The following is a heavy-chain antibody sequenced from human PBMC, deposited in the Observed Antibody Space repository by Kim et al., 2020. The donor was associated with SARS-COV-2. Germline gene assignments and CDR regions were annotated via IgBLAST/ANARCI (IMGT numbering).Heavy chain of an antibody. V-gene: IGHV3-23*01. D-gene: IGHD2-15*01. CDR3: AKDRGGYCSGGSCYSYDY. Sequence: GGSLRLSCAASGFTFSSYAMSWVRQAPGKGLEWVSAISGSGGSTYYADSVKGRFTISRDNSKNTLYLQMNSLRAEDTAVYYCAKDRGGYCSGGSCYSYDYWGQGTLVTVSS. J-gene: IGHJ4*02. CDR1: GFTFSSYA. CDR2: ISGSGGST.